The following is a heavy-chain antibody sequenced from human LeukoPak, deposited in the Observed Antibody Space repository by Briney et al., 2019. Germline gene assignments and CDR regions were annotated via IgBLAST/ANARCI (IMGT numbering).Heavy chain of an antibody. CDR2: IWSDGSVT. V-gene: IGHV3-33*01. Sequence: GSLRLSCAASGFSFSTSGMHWVRQAPGKGLEWVAVIWSDGSVTYYADSVKGRFTISRENSKNTLYLQMNSLRVEDTAMYYCVIGGGGPGCFLLASWGQGTLVTVSS. D-gene: IGHD3-10*01. J-gene: IGHJ4*02. CDR3: VIGGGGPGCFLLAS. CDR1: GFSFSTSG.